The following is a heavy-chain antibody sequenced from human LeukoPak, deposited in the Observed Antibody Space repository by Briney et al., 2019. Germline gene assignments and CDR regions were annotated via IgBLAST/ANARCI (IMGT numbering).Heavy chain of an antibody. CDR1: GFTFSSYA. Sequence: GRSLRLSCAASGFTFSSYAMHWVRQAPGKGLEWVAVISYDGSNKYYADSVKGRFTISRDNSKNTLYLQMNSLRAEDTAVYYCARGNQLLWAAFDIWGQGTMVTVSS. CDR3: ARGNQLLWAAFDI. D-gene: IGHD2-2*01. CDR2: ISYDGSNK. V-gene: IGHV3-30*04. J-gene: IGHJ3*02.